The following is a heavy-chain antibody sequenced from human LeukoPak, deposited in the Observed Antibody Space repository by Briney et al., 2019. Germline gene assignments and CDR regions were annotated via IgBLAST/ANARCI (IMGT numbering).Heavy chain of an antibody. CDR1: GGSISSGDYY. CDR2: IYYSGST. CDR3: AMGADYDFWSGYYDY. Sequence: SETLSLTCTVSGGSISSGDYYWGWIRQPPGKGLEWIGYIYYSGSTYYNPSLKSRVTISVDTSKNQFSLKLSSVTAADTAVYYCAMGADYDFWSGYYDYWGQGTLVTVSS. D-gene: IGHD3-3*01. V-gene: IGHV4-30-4*01. J-gene: IGHJ4*02.